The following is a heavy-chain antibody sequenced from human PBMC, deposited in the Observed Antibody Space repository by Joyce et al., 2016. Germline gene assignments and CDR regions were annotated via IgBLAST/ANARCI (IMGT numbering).Heavy chain of an antibody. D-gene: IGHD1-1*01. J-gene: IGHJ4*02. Sequence: QVQLPESGPGLVKPSQTLSLTCTVSGASISSGTYFLTWIRQPAGKGLEWIGCIYTSGTTNLNPSLKNRDTISVDTSKNQFALRLSSVTAADTAVYYCARGMFTWNDGTYFDYWGQGILVTVSS. CDR3: ARGMFTWNDGTYFDY. V-gene: IGHV4-61*02. CDR2: IYTSGTT. CDR1: GASISSGTYF.